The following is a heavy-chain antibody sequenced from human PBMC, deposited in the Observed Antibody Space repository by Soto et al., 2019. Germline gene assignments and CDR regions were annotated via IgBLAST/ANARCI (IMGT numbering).Heavy chain of an antibody. J-gene: IGHJ4*02. CDR1: GGSISSGGYY. D-gene: IGHD3-10*01. Sequence: QVQLQESGPGLVKPSQTLSLTCSVSGGSISSGGYYWSWIRQHPGKGLEWIWYIYYGGSTYYNPSLKSRVTISVDTSKNQFSLKLSSVTAADTAVYYCARDGSGSSFDYWGQGTLVTVSS. CDR2: IYYGGST. V-gene: IGHV4-31*03. CDR3: ARDGSGSSFDY.